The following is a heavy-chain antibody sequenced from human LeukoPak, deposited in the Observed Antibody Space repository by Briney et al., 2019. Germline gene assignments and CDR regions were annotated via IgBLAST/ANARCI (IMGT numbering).Heavy chain of an antibody. CDR3: ARPLKPYYYNSSGYWGYFQH. V-gene: IGHV5-51*01. D-gene: IGHD3-22*01. J-gene: IGHJ1*01. CDR1: GYSFTSYW. Sequence: GESLQISCKGSGYSFTSYWIGWVRQLPGKGLEWMGIIYPGDSDTRYSPSFQGQVTISADKSISTAYLQWSSLKASDTAMYYCARPLKPYYYNSSGYWGYFQHWGQGTLVTVSS. CDR2: IYPGDSDT.